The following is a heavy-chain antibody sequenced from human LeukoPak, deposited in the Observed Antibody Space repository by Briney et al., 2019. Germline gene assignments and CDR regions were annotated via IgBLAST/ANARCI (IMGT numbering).Heavy chain of an antibody. CDR2: IRYDGSNK. CDR3: APTRGYFDY. Sequence: GGSLRLSCAASGFTFSSYGMHWVSQAPGKGPEWVAFIRYDGSNKYYADSVKGRFTISRDNSKNTLYLQMSSLRAEDTAVYYCAPTRGYFDYWGQGTLVTVSS. V-gene: IGHV3-30*02. CDR1: GFTFSSYG. J-gene: IGHJ4*02.